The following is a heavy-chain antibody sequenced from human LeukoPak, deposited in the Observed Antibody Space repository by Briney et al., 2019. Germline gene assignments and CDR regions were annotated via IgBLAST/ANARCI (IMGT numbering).Heavy chain of an antibody. D-gene: IGHD3-22*01. CDR1: GFTFSYYG. CDR3: ARDLQSYYYDSSGYYGY. J-gene: IGHJ4*02. CDR2: ISYDGSNK. V-gene: IGHV3-30*19. Sequence: PGGSLRLSCAASGFTFSYYGMHWVRQAPGKGLEWVAVISYDGSNKYYADSVKGRFTISRDNSKNTLYLQMNSLRAEDTAVYYCARDLQSYYYDSSGYYGYWGQGTLVTVSS.